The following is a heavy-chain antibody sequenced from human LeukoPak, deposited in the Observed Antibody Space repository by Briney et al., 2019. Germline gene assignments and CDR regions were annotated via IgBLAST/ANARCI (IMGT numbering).Heavy chain of an antibody. CDR3: ARDHGSAYYRAPRH. Sequence: GASVKVSCKVSGDTVTGFSIHWVRQAPGQGLEWMGTINPSGGSTTYAQKFQGRVTMTRDTSTSTVYMELSSLRSEDTAVYYCARDHGSAYYRAPRHWGQGTLVTVSS. CDR2: INPSGGST. J-gene: IGHJ4*02. CDR1: GDTVTGFS. D-gene: IGHD3-10*01. V-gene: IGHV1-46*01.